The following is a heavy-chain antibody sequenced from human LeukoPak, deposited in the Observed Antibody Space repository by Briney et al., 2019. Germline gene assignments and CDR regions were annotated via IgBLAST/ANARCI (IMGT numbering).Heavy chain of an antibody. CDR2: IYYSGST. D-gene: IGHD2-2*01. CDR3: AREYCSSTSCQADY. J-gene: IGHJ4*02. V-gene: IGHV4-59*01. CDR1: GGSLSSYY. Sequence: SETLSLTCTVSGGSLSSYYWSWIRQPPGKGLEWIGYIYYSGSTNYNPSLKSRVTISVDTSKNQFSLKLSSVSAADTAVYYCAREYCSSTSCQADYWGQGTLVTVSS.